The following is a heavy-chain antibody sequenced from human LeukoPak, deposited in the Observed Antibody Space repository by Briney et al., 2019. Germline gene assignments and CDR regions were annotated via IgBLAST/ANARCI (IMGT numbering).Heavy chain of an antibody. Sequence: PSETLSLTCTVSGGTISSSSYYWGWIRQPPGKGLEWIGSIYYSGSTYYNPSLKSRVTISVDASKNQFSLKLSSVTAADTAVYYCARRLDYYDSSGYYLGLAFDIWGQGTMVTVSS. CDR3: ARRLDYYDSSGYYLGLAFDI. CDR2: IYYSGST. J-gene: IGHJ3*02. CDR1: GGTISSSSYY. D-gene: IGHD3-22*01. V-gene: IGHV4-39*01.